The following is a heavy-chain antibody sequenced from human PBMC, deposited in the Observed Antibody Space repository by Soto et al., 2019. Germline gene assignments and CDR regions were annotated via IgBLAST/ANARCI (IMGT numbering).Heavy chain of an antibody. J-gene: IGHJ6*02. V-gene: IGHV1-69*01. Sequence: QVQLVQSGAEVKKPGSSVKVSCKASGGTFSSYAISWVRQAPGQGLEWMGGIIPIFGTANYAQKLQGRVTITADESTSTAYMELSSLRSEDTAVYYCARDCSSTSCYFYYGMDVWGQGTTVTVSS. CDR3: ARDCSSTSCYFYYGMDV. D-gene: IGHD2-2*01. CDR1: GGTFSSYA. CDR2: IIPIFGTA.